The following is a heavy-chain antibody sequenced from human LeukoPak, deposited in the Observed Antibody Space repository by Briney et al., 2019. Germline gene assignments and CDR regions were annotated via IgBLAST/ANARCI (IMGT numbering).Heavy chain of an antibody. V-gene: IGHV4-34*01. J-gene: IGHJ5*02. CDR3: ARELVGSSSWYLSP. D-gene: IGHD6-13*01. Sequence: SETLSLTCAVYGGSFSGYYWSWIRQPPGKGLEWIGEINHSGSTNYNPSLKSRVTISVDTSKNQFSLKLSSVTAADTAVYYCARELVGSSSWYLSPWGQGTLVTVSS. CDR1: GGSFSGYY. CDR2: INHSGST.